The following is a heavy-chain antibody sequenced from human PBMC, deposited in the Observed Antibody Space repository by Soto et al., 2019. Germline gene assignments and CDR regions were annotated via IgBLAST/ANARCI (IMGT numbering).Heavy chain of an antibody. CDR1: GYSISSGYYW. J-gene: IGHJ5*02. CDR2: IFSNDDK. CDR3: ALIKDCSRTDCFLASFDP. D-gene: IGHD2-2*01. V-gene: IGHV2-26*01. Sequence: KTSETLSLTCAVSGYSISSGYYWGWIRQPPGKALEWLAHIFSNDDKSYSTSLDRRLTISKDTSKSQVVLTMTNLDPVDSGTYYCALIKDCSRTDCFLASFDPWGQGTLVTVSS.